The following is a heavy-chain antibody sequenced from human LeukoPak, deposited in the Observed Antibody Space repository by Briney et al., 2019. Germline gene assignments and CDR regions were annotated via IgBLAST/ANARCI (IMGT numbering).Heavy chain of an antibody. Sequence: GASLILSCAASGFTFISYAMSWVSQAPAKGLVWVSAISGSGGSTYYADSVKGRFTISRDNSKNKFYLQMNSLRAEDAAVYYCATVTSGFSYYYGMDVWGQGTTVTVSS. D-gene: IGHD1-26*01. J-gene: IGHJ6*02. CDR2: ISGSGGST. CDR3: ATVTSGFSYYYGMDV. V-gene: IGHV3-23*01. CDR1: GFTFISYA.